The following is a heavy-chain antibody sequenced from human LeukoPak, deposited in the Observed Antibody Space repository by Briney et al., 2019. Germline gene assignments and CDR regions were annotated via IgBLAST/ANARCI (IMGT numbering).Heavy chain of an antibody. J-gene: IGHJ4*02. CDR2: INWNGGST. CDR1: GFTFDDYG. CDR3: AREGYSYGQRDFDY. Sequence: GGSLRLSCAASGFTFDDYGMSWVRQASGKGLEWVSGINWNGGSTGYADSVKGRFTISRDNAKNSLYLQMNSLRAEDTAVYYCAREGYSYGQRDFDYWGQGTLVTVSS. D-gene: IGHD5-18*01. V-gene: IGHV3-20*04.